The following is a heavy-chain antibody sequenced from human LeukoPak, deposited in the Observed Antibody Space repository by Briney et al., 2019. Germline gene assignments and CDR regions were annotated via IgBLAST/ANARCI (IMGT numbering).Heavy chain of an antibody. Sequence: SLRLSCAASGFTFDDYAMHWVRQAPGKGLEWVSGISWNSGSIGYADSVKGRFTISRDNAKNSLYLQMNSLRAEDTAVYYCAMKLGYYYGMDVWGQGTTVTVSS. J-gene: IGHJ6*02. CDR2: ISWNSGSI. CDR3: AMKLGYYYGMDV. V-gene: IGHV3-9*01. CDR1: GFTFDDYA. D-gene: IGHD7-27*01.